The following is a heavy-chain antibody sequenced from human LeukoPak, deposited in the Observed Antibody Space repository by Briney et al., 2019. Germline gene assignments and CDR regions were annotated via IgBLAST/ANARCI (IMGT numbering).Heavy chain of an antibody. Sequence: SETLSLTCSVSSGXIRGYYWSWIRQPAGKGLEWIGRVYTTGSTNYNPSLKSRVTMSVDTSKNQFSLKMTSVTAADTAVYYCARELDWAPIDCWGQGTLVTVSS. CDR2: VYTTGST. D-gene: IGHD3-9*01. CDR3: ARELDWAPIDC. J-gene: IGHJ4*02. V-gene: IGHV4-4*07. CDR1: SGXIRGYY.